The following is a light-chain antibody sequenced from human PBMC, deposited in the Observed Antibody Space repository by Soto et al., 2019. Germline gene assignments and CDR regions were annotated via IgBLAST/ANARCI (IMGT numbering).Light chain of an antibody. CDR2: KAS. CDR1: PTISSW. CDR3: QHYNSYSEA. J-gene: IGKJ1*01. Sequence: DIQMTQSPSTLSGSVGDRVTITCRASPTISSWLAWYQQKPGKAPKLLIYKASTLKIGVQSRFSGSGSVTEFTLTISSLQPDDFATYYCQHYNSYSEALGQGTKV. V-gene: IGKV1-5*03.